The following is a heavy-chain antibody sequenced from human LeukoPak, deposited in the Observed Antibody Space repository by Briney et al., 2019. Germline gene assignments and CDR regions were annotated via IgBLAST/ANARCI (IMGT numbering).Heavy chain of an antibody. CDR1: GFTFNTYT. CDR3: ARSYRSGWYYFDY. J-gene: IGHJ4*02. Sequence: QSGGSLRLSCAASGFTFNTYTMNWVRQAPGKGLEWVSYISGSSGIIDYADSVKGRFTISRDNSKNAVHLQMNSLRAEDTAVYYCARSYRSGWYYFDYWGQGTLVTVSS. CDR2: ISGSSGII. V-gene: IGHV3-48*01. D-gene: IGHD6-19*01.